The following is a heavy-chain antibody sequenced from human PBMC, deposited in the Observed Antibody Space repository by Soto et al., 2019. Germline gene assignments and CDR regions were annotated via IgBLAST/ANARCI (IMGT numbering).Heavy chain of an antibody. Sequence: GASVKVSCKASGGRFSYTLSYVREAPGEVLEWRGGIIPIFGTANYAQKFQGRVTITADESTKTAYMELRTLRSEDTAHYYCARFPSHGTYRRDVCRQGTTVIVSS. CDR3: ARFPSHGTYRRDV. CDR1: GGRFSYT. V-gene: IGHV1-69*13. J-gene: IGHJ6*02. D-gene: IGHD2-2*02. CDR2: IIPIFGTA.